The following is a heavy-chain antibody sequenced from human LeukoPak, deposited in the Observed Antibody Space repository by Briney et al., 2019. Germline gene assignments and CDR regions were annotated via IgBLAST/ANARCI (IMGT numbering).Heavy chain of an antibody. CDR1: GVSFSGYY. CDR2: INHGGST. CDR3: ASGWELLEAFDI. V-gene: IGHV4-34*01. J-gene: IGHJ3*02. Sequence: SETLSLTCAVYGVSFSGYYWSWIRQPPGKGLEWIGEINHGGSTNYNPSLKSRVTISVDTSKNQFSLKLSSVTAADTAVYYCASGWELLEAFDIWGQGTMVTVSS. D-gene: IGHD1-26*01.